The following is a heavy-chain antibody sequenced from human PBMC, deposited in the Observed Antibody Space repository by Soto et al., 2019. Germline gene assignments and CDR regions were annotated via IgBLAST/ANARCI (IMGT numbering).Heavy chain of an antibody. Sequence: VASVKVSCKVSGYTLTELSMHWVRQAPGKGLEWMGGFDPEDGETIYAQKFQGRVTMTEDTSTDTAYMELSSLRSEDTAVYYCATGVSYCGGDCYLSWGQGTLVTVSS. D-gene: IGHD2-21*02. J-gene: IGHJ5*02. V-gene: IGHV1-24*01. CDR1: GYTLTELS. CDR3: ATGVSYCGGDCYLS. CDR2: FDPEDGET.